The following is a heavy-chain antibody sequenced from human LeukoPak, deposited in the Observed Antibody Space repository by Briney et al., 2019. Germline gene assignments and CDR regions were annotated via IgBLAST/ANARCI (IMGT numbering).Heavy chain of an antibody. CDR3: ARDVGVSSSWYSRYYYYYGMDV. J-gene: IGHJ6*02. CDR1: GGSISSYY. D-gene: IGHD6-13*01. V-gene: IGHV4-59*01. Sequence: PSETLSLTCTVSGGSISSYYWSWIRQPPGKGLERIGYIYYSGSTNYNPSLKSRVTISVDTSKNQFSLKLSSVTAADTAVYYCARDVGVSSSWYSRYYYYYGMDVWGQGTTVTVSS. CDR2: IYYSGST.